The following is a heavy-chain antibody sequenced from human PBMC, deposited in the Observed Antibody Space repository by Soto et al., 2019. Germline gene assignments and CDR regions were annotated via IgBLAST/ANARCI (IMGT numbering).Heavy chain of an antibody. CDR2: ASYDGTYK. D-gene: IGHD3-16*01. Sequence: QVELVESGGGVVRPGKSLTVSCTGSGFVFGGFGMHWVRQTPGKGLEWVGMASYDGTYKYFADSVKGRFTISRDNGMNAVYLQMDNLGLEDTALHYFGRGGDGLDYWGRGTRVTVSS. V-gene: IGHV3-30*03. CDR3: GRGGDGLDY. J-gene: IGHJ4*02. CDR1: GFVFGGFG.